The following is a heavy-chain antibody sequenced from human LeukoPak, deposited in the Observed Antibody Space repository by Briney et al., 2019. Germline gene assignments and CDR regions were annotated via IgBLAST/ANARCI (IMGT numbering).Heavy chain of an antibody. CDR2: ISSSSSYI. Sequence: GGSLRLSCAASGFTFSSYSMNWVRQAPGKGLEWVSSISSSSSYIYYADSVKGRFTISRDNAKNSLYLQMNSLRAEDTAVYYCARGSYGSGNYSYYFDYWGQGTLVTVSS. CDR1: GFTFSSYS. D-gene: IGHD3-10*01. J-gene: IGHJ4*02. CDR3: ARGSYGSGNYSYYFDY. V-gene: IGHV3-21*01.